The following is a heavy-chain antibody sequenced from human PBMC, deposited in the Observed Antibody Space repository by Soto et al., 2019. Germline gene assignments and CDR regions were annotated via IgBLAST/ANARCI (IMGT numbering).Heavy chain of an antibody. CDR1: GYTFTGYY. CDR2: INPNSGGT. CDR3: ARASSSSSGGDY. V-gene: IGHV1-2*04. D-gene: IGHD6-6*01. J-gene: IGHJ4*02. Sequence: ASVKVSCKASGYTFTGYYMHWVRQAPGQGLEWMGWINPNSGGTNYAQKFQGWVTMTRDTSISTAYMELSRLRSDDTAVYYCARASSSSSGGDYWDQGTLVTVSS.